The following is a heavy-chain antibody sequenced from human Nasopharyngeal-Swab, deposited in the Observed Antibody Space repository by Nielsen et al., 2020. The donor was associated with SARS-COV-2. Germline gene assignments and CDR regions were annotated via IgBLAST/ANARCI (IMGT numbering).Heavy chain of an antibody. CDR3: AKFSGYYYDSSGYYFDY. CDR2: IYSGGSST. D-gene: IGHD3-22*01. V-gene: IGHV3-23*03. Sequence: WIRQPPGKGLEWVSVIYSGGSSTYYADSVKGRFTISRDNSKNTLYLQMNSLRAEDTAVYYCAKFSGYYYDSSGYYFDYWGQGTLVTVS. J-gene: IGHJ4*02.